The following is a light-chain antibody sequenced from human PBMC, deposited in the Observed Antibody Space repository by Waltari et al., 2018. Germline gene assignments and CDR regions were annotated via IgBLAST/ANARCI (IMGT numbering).Light chain of an antibody. J-gene: IGKJ2*01. CDR3: QQYYTTPYT. CDR1: QNVLSSSNSKNS. Sequence: DIVMTQSPGSLAVSLGERAPINCKPSQNVLSSSNSKNSLAWYQQKPGQPPRLLIYWASIRESGVPARFSGSGSGTDFTLTISSLQAEDVAVYYCQQYYTTPYTFGQGTKLEIK. V-gene: IGKV4-1*01. CDR2: WAS.